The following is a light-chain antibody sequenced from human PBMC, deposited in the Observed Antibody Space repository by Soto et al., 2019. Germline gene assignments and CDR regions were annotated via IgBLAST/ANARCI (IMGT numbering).Light chain of an antibody. J-gene: IGKJ4*01. CDR1: QRLSASD. Sequence: EIVLTQSPGTLSLSPGQRATLSCRASQRLSASDIALYHQNPGQAPGLLIYGAAARATRVPARFSGSGSATQFTLTISNPQSEDFGFYYCQQYKQWPVAFGGGTKVDIK. V-gene: IGKV3-15*01. CDR2: GAA. CDR3: QQYKQWPVA.